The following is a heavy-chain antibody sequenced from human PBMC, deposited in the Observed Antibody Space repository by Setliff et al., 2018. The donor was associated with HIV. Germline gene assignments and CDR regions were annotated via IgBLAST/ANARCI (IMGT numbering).Heavy chain of an antibody. CDR2: IRGSGTFT. D-gene: IGHD1-1*01. CDR1: GFTFSSFA. Sequence: LRLSCAASGFTFSSFAMSWVRQAPGKGLETVSVIRGSGTFTSYADSVKGRFTISRDNAKNTLHLQMNSLRVEDTAVYYCAKLLEYDYGMDVWGRGTTVTVSS. CDR3: AKLLEYDYGMDV. V-gene: IGHV3-23*01. J-gene: IGHJ6*02.